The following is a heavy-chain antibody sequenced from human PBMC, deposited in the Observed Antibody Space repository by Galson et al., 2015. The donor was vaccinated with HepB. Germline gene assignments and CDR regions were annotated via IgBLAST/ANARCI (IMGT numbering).Heavy chain of an antibody. D-gene: IGHD2-15*01. J-gene: IGHJ4*02. CDR2: INPNDGAT. Sequence: SVKVSCKASGYTSTNYHIHWVRQAPGQVLEWMGIINPNDGATSYPQKFQGRVTMTRDTSTSTVYMDLSSLRSEDTAVYYCARELVATYYFDYWGQATLVTVSS. V-gene: IGHV1-46*01. CDR3: ARELVATYYFDY. CDR1: GYTSTNYH.